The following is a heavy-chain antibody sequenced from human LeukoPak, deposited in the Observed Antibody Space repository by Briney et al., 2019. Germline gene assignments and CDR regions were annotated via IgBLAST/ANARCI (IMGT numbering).Heavy chain of an antibody. CDR3: SYFYDSSGHYTY. V-gene: IGHV3-23*01. CDR1: GFTFSSYA. CDR2: ISGSGDSA. D-gene: IGHD3-22*01. Sequence: GGSLRLSCAASGFTFSSYAMSWVRQAPGKGLEWVSAISGSGDSAYYADSVKGRFTITRDNSKNTLYLQMNSLRAKDTAIYYCSYFYDSSGHYTYWGQGTLVTVSS. J-gene: IGHJ4*02.